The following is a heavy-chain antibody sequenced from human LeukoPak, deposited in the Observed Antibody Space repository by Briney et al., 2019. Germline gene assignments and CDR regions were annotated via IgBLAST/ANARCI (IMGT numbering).Heavy chain of an antibody. V-gene: IGHV3-21*04. CDR1: GFTFSSYS. J-gene: IGHJ4*02. CDR3: ARDIVVVPAALPYFDY. D-gene: IGHD2-2*01. Sequence: GGSLRLSCAASGFTFSSYSTNWVRQAPGKGLEWVSSISSSSSYIYYADSVKGRFTISRDNAKNSLYLQMNSLRAEDTAVYYCARDIVVVPAALPYFDYWGQGTLVTVSS. CDR2: ISSSSSYI.